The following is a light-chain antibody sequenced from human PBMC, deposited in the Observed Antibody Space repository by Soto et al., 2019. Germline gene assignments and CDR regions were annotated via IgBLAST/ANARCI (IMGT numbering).Light chain of an antibody. J-gene: IGLJ2*01. CDR3: CSYAHSSVV. V-gene: IGLV2-23*01. Sequence: QSALTQPASVSGSPGQSITISCTGTSSDVGRYNFVSWYQQHPGKAPKLMIYEGSKRPSGVSNRFSGSKSGNTASLTISGLQAEDEADYYCCSYAHSSVVFGGGTKLTVL. CDR2: EGS. CDR1: SSDVGRYNF.